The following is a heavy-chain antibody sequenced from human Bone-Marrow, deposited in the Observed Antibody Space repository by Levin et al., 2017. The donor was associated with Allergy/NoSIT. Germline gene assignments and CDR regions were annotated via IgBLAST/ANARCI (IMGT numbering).Heavy chain of an antibody. CDR1: GFTFSSYG. Sequence: GGSLRLSCAASGFTFSSYGMHWVRQAPGKGLEWVAVISYDGSNKYYADSVKGRFTISRDNSKNTLYLQMNSLRAEDTAVYYCAKDPEVGAKTAYYFDYWGQGTLVTVSS. CDR2: ISYDGSNK. CDR3: AKDPEVGAKTAYYFDY. J-gene: IGHJ4*02. D-gene: IGHD1-26*01. V-gene: IGHV3-30*18.